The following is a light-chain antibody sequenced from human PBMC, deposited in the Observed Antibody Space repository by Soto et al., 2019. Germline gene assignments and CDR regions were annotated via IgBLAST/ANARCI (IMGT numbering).Light chain of an antibody. Sequence: ESVLTQSPGTLSLSPGERATLSCRASQSVNNRFFAWYQQMPGQALRLLIFGASSRATGIPDRLSGSGSGTDFTLTISRLEPDDFEVYYYHHHGRSPGVTFVGGTKVEIK. CDR2: GAS. J-gene: IGKJ4*01. CDR1: QSVNNRF. CDR3: HHHGRSPGVT. V-gene: IGKV3-20*01.